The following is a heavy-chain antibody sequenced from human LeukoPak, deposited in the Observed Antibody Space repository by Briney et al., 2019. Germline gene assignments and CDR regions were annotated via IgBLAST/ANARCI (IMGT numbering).Heavy chain of an antibody. Sequence: SETLSLTCAVSGGSISSGGYSWSWIRQPPGTGLEWIGYIYHSGSTYYNPSLKSRVTISVDRSKNQFSLKLSSVTAADTAVYYCASARRLRYFFDPWGQGTLVTVSS. CDR1: GGSISSGGYS. CDR3: ASARRLRYFFDP. J-gene: IGHJ5*02. CDR2: IYHSGST. D-gene: IGHD3-9*01. V-gene: IGHV4-30-2*01.